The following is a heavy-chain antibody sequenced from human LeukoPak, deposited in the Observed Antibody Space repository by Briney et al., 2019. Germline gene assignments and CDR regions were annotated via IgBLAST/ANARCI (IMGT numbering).Heavy chain of an antibody. Sequence: SVKVSCKASGGTFSSYAISWVRQAPAQGLEWMGGIIPIFATAKYAQKFQGRVTISTDESTTTAYMELSSLRSEDTAVYYCARGRDWFDPWGQGTLVTVSS. CDR1: GGTFSSYA. CDR2: IIPIFATA. J-gene: IGHJ5*02. V-gene: IGHV1-69*05. CDR3: ARGRDWFDP.